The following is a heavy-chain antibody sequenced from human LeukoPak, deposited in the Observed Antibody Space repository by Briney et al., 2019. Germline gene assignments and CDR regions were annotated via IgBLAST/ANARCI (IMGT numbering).Heavy chain of an antibody. Sequence: SETLSLTCAVYGGSFSGYYWSWIRQPPGKGLEWIGEINHSGSTNYNPSLKSRVTISVDTSKNQFSLKLSSVTAADTAVYYCARTREYKQWPFDLWGQGTMVTVSS. CDR1: GGSFSGYY. CDR2: INHSGST. V-gene: IGHV4-34*01. CDR3: ARTREYKQWPFDL. J-gene: IGHJ3*01. D-gene: IGHD6-19*01.